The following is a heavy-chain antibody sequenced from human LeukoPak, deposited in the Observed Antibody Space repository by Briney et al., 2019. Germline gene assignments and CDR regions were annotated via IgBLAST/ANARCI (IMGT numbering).Heavy chain of an antibody. Sequence: PGGSRRLSCAASGFTFRSYAMHWIRQAPGKGLEYVSAISSDGRITYYANSVKGRFTISRDNSKNILYLQMGSLRADDTAVYYCARVSGWYWFVNWGQGTLVTVSS. CDR3: ARVSGWYWFVN. CDR2: ISSDGRIT. V-gene: IGHV3-64*01. CDR1: GFTFRSYA. D-gene: IGHD6-19*01. J-gene: IGHJ4*02.